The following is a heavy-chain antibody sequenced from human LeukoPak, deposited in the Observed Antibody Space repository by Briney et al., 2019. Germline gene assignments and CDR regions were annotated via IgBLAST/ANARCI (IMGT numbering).Heavy chain of an antibody. D-gene: IGHD3-9*01. V-gene: IGHV5-51*01. J-gene: IGHJ4*02. Sequence: KHGESLKISCKGSGYSFTSYWIGWVRQMPGKGLEWMGIIYPGDSDTRYSPSFQGQVTISADKSISTAYLQWSSLKASDTAMYYCARVDILTGYSPEYSYGSFDYWGQGTLVTVSS. CDR3: ARVDILTGYSPEYSYGSFDY. CDR1: GYSFTSYW. CDR2: IYPGDSDT.